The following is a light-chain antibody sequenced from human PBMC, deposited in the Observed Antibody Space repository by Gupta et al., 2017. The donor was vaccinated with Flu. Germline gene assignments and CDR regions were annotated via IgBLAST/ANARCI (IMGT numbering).Light chain of an antibody. V-gene: IGKV4-1*01. CDR2: WAS. CDR1: PSVLLSHNNKYN. Sequence: KCSPSVLLSHNNKYNFAGCQLQPRRHPKLLLYWASSRGAGVPPRISGSGSGTAFTITISSLQAEDVAGDYCQQYYRAPPRTFGQGTKVEIK. J-gene: IGKJ1*01. CDR3: QQYYRAPPRT.